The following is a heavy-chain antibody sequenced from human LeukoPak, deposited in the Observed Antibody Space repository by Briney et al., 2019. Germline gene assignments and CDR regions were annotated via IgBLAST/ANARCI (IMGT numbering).Heavy chain of an antibody. J-gene: IGHJ3*02. V-gene: IGHV3-30*02. CDR1: GFTFSNYG. Sequence: PGGSLRLSRAASGFTFSNYGMHWVRQAPGKGLEWVAFIADDGTNKYYADSVKGRFTISRDNSRNTLFLQMSSLGADDTAVYYCAKDRAWLGADAFDIWGQGTLVTVSS. CDR3: AKDRAWLGADAFDI. CDR2: IADDGTNK. D-gene: IGHD6-19*01.